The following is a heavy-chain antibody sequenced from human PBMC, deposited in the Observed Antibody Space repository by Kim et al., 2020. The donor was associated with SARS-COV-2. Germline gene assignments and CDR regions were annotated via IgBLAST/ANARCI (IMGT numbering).Heavy chain of an antibody. Sequence: SETLSLTCTVSSDSMTAYYWSWIRQFPGKGLEWIGYIFHSGNTNYSHSLKSRVIISWDTSRNQFSLALTSVTEADTAVYYCARSEGRASWHHFDYWGQG. J-gene: IGHJ4*02. CDR1: SDSMTAYY. CDR3: ARSEGRASWHHFDY. D-gene: IGHD3-3*02. CDR2: IFHSGNT. V-gene: IGHV4-59*01.